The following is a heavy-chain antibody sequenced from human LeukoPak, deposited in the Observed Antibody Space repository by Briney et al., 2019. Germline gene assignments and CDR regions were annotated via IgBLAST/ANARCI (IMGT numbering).Heavy chain of an antibody. D-gene: IGHD6-13*01. J-gene: IGHJ4*02. CDR2: IKKDGSEK. Sequence: PGGSLRLSCAVSGFSVSGYWMTWVRQAPGKGLEWVANIKKDGSEKNYVDSVKGRFTISRDNAENSLFLQMNSLRVEDTAVHYCAREWQGGIAAAGTRIEGDYWGQGTLVAVSS. CDR3: AREWQGGIAAAGTRIEGDY. V-gene: IGHV3-7*01. CDR1: GFSVSGYW.